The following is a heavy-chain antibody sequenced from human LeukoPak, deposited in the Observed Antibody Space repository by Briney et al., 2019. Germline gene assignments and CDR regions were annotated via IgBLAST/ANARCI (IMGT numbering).Heavy chain of an antibody. D-gene: IGHD2-2*01. CDR3: AKGLPRYCSSTSCSALDY. Sequence: GGSLRLSCAASGFTFDDYAMHWVRQAPGKGLEWVSGISWNSGSIGYADSAKGRFTISRDNAKNSLYLQMNSLRAEDTALYYCAKGLPRYCSSTSCSALDYWGQGTLVTVSS. CDR2: ISWNSGSI. V-gene: IGHV3-9*01. J-gene: IGHJ4*02. CDR1: GFTFDDYA.